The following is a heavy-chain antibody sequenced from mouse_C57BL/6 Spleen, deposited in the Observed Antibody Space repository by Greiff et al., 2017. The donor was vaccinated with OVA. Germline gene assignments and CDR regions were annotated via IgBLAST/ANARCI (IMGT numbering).Heavy chain of an antibody. J-gene: IGHJ2*01. D-gene: IGHD1-1*01. CDR3: ARPSPFITTVVATGEVDY. Sequence: VQLQQPGAELVKPGASVKLSCKASGYTFTSYWMHWVKQRPGQGLEWIGMIHPNSGSTNYNEKFKSKATLTVDKSSSTAYMQLSSLTSEDSAVYYCARPSPFITTVVATGEVDYWGQGTTLTVSS. V-gene: IGHV1-64*01. CDR1: GYTFTSYW. CDR2: IHPNSGST.